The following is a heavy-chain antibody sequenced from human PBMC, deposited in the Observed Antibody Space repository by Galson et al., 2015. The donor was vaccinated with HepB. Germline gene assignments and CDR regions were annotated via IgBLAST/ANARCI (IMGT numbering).Heavy chain of an antibody. CDR1: GGSFSGYY. CDR3: ARGCWIAARPYPLRDWFDP. Sequence: LSLTCAVYGGSFSGYYWSWIRQPPGKGLEWIGEINHSGSTNYNPSLKSRVTISVDTSKNQFSLKLSSVTAADTAVYYCARGCWIAARPYPLRDWFDPWGQGTLVTVSS. J-gene: IGHJ5*02. V-gene: IGHV4-34*01. CDR2: INHSGST. D-gene: IGHD6-6*01.